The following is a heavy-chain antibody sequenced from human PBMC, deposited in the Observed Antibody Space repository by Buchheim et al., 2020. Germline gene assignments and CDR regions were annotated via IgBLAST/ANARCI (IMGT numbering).Heavy chain of an antibody. CDR3: ASPSRFLEWQHYYYYGMDV. D-gene: IGHD3-3*01. CDR2: ISYDGSNK. CDR1: GFTFSSYA. J-gene: IGHJ6*02. Sequence: QVQLVESGGGVVQPGRSLRLSCAASGFTFSSYAMHWVRQAPGKGLEWVAVISYDGSNKYYADSVKGRFTISRENSKKKLYMQMNSLRAEDTAVYYCASPSRFLEWQHYYYYGMDVWGQGTT. V-gene: IGHV3-30-3*01.